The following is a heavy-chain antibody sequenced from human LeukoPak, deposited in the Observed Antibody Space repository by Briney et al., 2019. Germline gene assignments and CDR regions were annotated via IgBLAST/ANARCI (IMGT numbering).Heavy chain of an antibody. V-gene: IGHV4-34*01. J-gene: IGHJ6*02. CDR1: GGSFSGYY. Sequence: SETLSLTCAVYGGSFSGYYWSWIRQPPGKGLEWIGEINHSGSTNYNPSLKSRVTISVDTSKNQFSLKLSSVTAADTAVYYCARGAGESSSWYTYYYYYGMDVWGQGTTVTVSS. CDR2: INHSGST. CDR3: ARGAGESSSWYTYYYYYGMDV. D-gene: IGHD6-13*01.